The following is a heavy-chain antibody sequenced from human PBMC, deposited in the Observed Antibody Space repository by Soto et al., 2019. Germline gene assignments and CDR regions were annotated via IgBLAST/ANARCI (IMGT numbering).Heavy chain of an antibody. CDR1: GFTFSSYA. CDR3: AKDEWEYSSSYYYYGMDV. D-gene: IGHD6-6*01. J-gene: IGHJ6*02. CDR2: ISGSGGST. V-gene: IGHV3-23*01. Sequence: EVQLLESGGGLVQPGGSLRLSCAASGFTFSSYAMSWVRQAPGKGLEWVSAISGSGGSTYYADSVKGRFTISRDNSKNTLYLQMNSLRAEDTAVYYCAKDEWEYSSSYYYYGMDVWGQGTTVTVSS.